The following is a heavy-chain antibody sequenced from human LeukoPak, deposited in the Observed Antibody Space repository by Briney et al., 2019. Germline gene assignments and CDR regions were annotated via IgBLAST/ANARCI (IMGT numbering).Heavy chain of an antibody. V-gene: IGHV3-23*01. CDR3: AKAANYDILTGYYLDY. Sequence: GGSLRLSCAASGFTFSSYAMTWVRQAPGKGLEWVSAITVGGDTTYYADSVKGRFTISRDNSKNTLYLHMNNLRAEDTAIYYFAKAANYDILTGYYLDYWGQGTLVTVSS. CDR1: GFTFSSYA. J-gene: IGHJ4*02. D-gene: IGHD3-9*01. CDR2: ITVGGDTT.